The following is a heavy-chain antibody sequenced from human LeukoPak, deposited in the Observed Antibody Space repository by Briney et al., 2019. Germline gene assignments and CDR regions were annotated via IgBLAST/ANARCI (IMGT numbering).Heavy chain of an antibody. CDR1: GFTFSSYG. CDR3: AKGSLGGSWYKFLIDY. D-gene: IGHD6-13*01. Sequence: GGSLRLSCAASGFTFSSYGMHWVRQAPGKGLEWVAVISYDGSNKYYADSVKGRFTISRDNSKNTLYLQMNSPRAEDTAVYYCAKGSLGGSWYKFLIDYWGQGTLVTVSS. CDR2: ISYDGSNK. V-gene: IGHV3-30*18. J-gene: IGHJ4*02.